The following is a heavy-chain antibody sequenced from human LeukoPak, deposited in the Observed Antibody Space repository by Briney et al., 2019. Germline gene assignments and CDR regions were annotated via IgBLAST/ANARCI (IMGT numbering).Heavy chain of an antibody. Sequence: GGSLRLSCAVSGFTFSNYWMSWVRQAPGKGLEWVANIKQTGNEKYYVDSVRGRFTISRDDAENSLYLQMNSLRAEDTAVYYCARDLGVSPYWGQGALVTVSS. CDR1: GFTFSNYW. CDR3: ARDLGVSPY. J-gene: IGHJ4*02. CDR2: IKQTGNEK. V-gene: IGHV3-7*01. D-gene: IGHD3-16*01.